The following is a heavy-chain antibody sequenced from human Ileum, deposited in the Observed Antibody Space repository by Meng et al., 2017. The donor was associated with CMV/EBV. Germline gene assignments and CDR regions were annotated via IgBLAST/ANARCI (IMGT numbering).Heavy chain of an antibody. CDR2: IRASGANT. D-gene: IGHD3-10*01. V-gene: IGHV3-23*01. CDR1: GFTFSSYA. Sequence: GGPLRLSFAASGFTFSSYAMSWVRQPPGKGLQWVSTIRASGANTYYADSVKGQFTMSRDNSQNTVNLQMNSLRAEDTALYYCAKTYYYGSGTYGAVDVWGQGTTVTVSS. J-gene: IGHJ6*02. CDR3: AKTYYYGSGTYGAVDV.